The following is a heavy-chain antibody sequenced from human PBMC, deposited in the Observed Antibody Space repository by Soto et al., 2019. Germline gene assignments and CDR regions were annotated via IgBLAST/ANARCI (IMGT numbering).Heavy chain of an antibody. Sequence: GGSLRLSCAASGFTFSDYALHWVRQAPGKGLEWVTVISSDGSNRYYADAVKGRFTVARGNSKNTLFLEMNSLRVEDTAVYFCAKDFKVSGSHYGTLNYYYGMDVWGQGTTVTVSS. CDR1: GFTFSDYA. J-gene: IGHJ6*02. D-gene: IGHD3-10*01. CDR3: AKDFKVSGSHYGTLNYYYGMDV. V-gene: IGHV3-30-3*01. CDR2: ISSDGSNR.